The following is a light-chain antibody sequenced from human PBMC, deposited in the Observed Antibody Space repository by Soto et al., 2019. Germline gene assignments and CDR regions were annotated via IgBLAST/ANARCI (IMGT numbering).Light chain of an antibody. CDR1: QKISSW. Sequence: DIQMTQSPSTLSASVGDKDTITSRASQKISSWLAWYQQKPGKAPKLLIYDASSLESGVPSRFSGSGSGTEFTLTISSLQPDDFATYYCQQYNSYSRTFGQGTKVDIK. CDR2: DAS. J-gene: IGKJ1*01. V-gene: IGKV1-5*01. CDR3: QQYNSYSRT.